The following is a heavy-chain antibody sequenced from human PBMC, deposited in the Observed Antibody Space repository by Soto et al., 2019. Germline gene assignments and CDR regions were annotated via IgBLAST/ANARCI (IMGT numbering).Heavy chain of an antibody. CDR1: GFTFSSYS. V-gene: IGHV3-21*04. J-gene: IGHJ6*02. Sequence: EVQLVESGGGLVKPGGSLRLSCAASGFTFSSYSMNWVRQAPGKGLEWVSSISSRSSYIYYADSVQGRFTSPRDNAKNSLYTQIARLRAEDTAVYYCARDRSADRPRYYSRDVLGQGITV. CDR2: ISSRSSYI. CDR3: ARDRSADRPRYYSRDV. D-gene: IGHD6-6*01.